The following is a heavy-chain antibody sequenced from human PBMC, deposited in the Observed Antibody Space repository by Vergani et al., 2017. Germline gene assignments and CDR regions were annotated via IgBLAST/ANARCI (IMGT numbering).Heavy chain of an antibody. J-gene: IGHJ4*02. CDR3: AKAVAARPYYFDY. CDR1: GFTFNSYG. D-gene: IGHD6-6*01. Sequence: QVQLVESGGGVVQPGGSLRLSCAASGFTFNSYGMHWVRQAPGKGLEWVASIRSDESRRYYGDSMEGPFTISRDNSKNTLYLQMNSLRAEDTAVYYCAKAVAARPYYFDYWGQGTLVTVSS. V-gene: IGHV3-30*02. CDR2: IRSDESRR.